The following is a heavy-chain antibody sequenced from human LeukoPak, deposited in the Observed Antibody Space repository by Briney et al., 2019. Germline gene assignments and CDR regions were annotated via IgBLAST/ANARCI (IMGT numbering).Heavy chain of an antibody. J-gene: IGHJ4*02. Sequence: ASVKVSCKASGGTFSSYAISWVRQAPGQGLEWMGGIIPIFGTANYAQKFQGRVTITADESTSTAYMELSSLRSEDTAVYYCARDGDVDTAMGIILDYWGQGTLVTVSS. V-gene: IGHV1-69*01. D-gene: IGHD5-18*01. CDR2: IIPIFGTA. CDR1: GGTFSSYA. CDR3: ARDGDVDTAMGIILDY.